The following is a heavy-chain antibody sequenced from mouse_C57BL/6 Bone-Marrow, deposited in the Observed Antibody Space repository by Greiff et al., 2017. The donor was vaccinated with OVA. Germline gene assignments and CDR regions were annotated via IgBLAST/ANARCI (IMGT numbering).Heavy chain of an antibody. J-gene: IGHJ1*03. CDR3: ARTDYYCGSGYFDV. CDR2: IDPISGGT. D-gene: IGHD1-1*01. Sequence: QVQLQQPGAELVKPGASVKLSCKASGYTFTSYWMHWVEQRPGRGLEWIGRIDPISGGTKYNEKFKSKATLTVDKPSSTAYMQLSSLTSEDSAVYYCARTDYYCGSGYFDVWGTGTTVTVSS. V-gene: IGHV1-62-3*01. CDR1: GYTFTSYW.